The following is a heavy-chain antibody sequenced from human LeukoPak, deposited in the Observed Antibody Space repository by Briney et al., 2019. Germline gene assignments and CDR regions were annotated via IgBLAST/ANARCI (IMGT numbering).Heavy chain of an antibody. CDR3: ARAPPYYYDSRGYHYERGNYYYGMDV. CDR2: IFDDGTT. Sequence: AGGSLRLSCAVSGYTVSVYFMTWVRQAPEKGLEWVSVIFDDGTTYYADSVKGRFTISRDISSNTLYLQMSSLRAEDTARYYCARAPPYYYDSRGYHYERGNYYYGMDVWGQGTTVTVSS. D-gene: IGHD3-22*01. V-gene: IGHV3-53*01. J-gene: IGHJ6*02. CDR1: GYTVSVYF.